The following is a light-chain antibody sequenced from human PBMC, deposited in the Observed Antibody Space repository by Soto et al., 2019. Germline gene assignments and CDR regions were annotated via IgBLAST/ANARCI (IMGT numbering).Light chain of an antibody. CDR2: NNN. CDR1: SSNIGTNA. Sequence: QLVLTQPPSASGTPGQRVTLSCSGGSSNIGTNAVNWYQQLPGTAPKLLIYNNNQRPSGVPDRFSGSKSGTSASLAISGLQSEDEADYYCAAWDDSLNGYVFGTGTQLTVL. CDR3: AAWDDSLNGYV. V-gene: IGLV1-44*01. J-gene: IGLJ1*01.